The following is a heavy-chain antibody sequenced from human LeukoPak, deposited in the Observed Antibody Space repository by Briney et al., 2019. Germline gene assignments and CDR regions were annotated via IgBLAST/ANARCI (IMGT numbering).Heavy chain of an antibody. CDR2: INPNSGGT. V-gene: IGHV1-2*02. D-gene: IGHD3-22*01. CDR1: GYTFTGYY. J-gene: IGHJ4*02. Sequence: ASVKVSCKDSGYTFTGYYMHWVRQAPGQGLEWMGWINPNSGGTNYAQKFQGRVTMTRDTSISTAYMELSSLRSEDTAVYYCARGYYYDSSGYYPPFVYWGQGTLVTVSS. CDR3: ARGYYYDSSGYYPPFVY.